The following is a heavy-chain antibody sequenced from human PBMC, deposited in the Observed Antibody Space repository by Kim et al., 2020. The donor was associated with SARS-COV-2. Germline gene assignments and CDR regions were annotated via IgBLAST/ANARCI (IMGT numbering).Heavy chain of an antibody. CDR1: GFTFSNYA. D-gene: IGHD3-16*01. Sequence: GGSLRLSCAASGFTFSNYAMSWVRQAPGKGLEWVSYISGGVAGTLYADSVKGRCTISRDNSRNTLSLQLNSLRAEDTAIYYCAKCHSKGGNDAFDIWGLGTMVTVSS. CDR2: ISGGVAGT. V-gene: IGHV3-23*01. CDR3: AKCHSKGGNDAFDI. J-gene: IGHJ3*02.